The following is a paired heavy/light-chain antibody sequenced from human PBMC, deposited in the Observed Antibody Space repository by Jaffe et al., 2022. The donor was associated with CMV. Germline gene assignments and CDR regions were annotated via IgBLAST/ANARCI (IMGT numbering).Light chain of an antibody. Sequence: QPVLTQPPSASASLGASVTLTCTLSSGYSNYKVDWYQQRPGKGPRFVMRVGTGGIVGSKGDGIPDRFSVLGSGLNRYLTIKNIQEEDESDYHCGADHGSGSNFVWVFGGGTKLTVL. CDR1: SGYSNYK. CDR3: GADHGSGSNFVWV. V-gene: IGLV9-49*01. J-gene: IGLJ3*02. CDR2: VGTGGIVG.
Heavy chain of an antibody. CDR2: MNPNSGNT. CDR1: GYTFTSYD. V-gene: IGHV1-8*01. D-gene: IGHD3-3*01. Sequence: QVQLVQSGAEVKKPGASVKVSCKASGYTFTSYDINWVRQATGQGLEWMGWMNPNSGNTGYAQKFQGRVTMTRNTSISTAYMELSSLRSEDTAVYYCARKSDFWSGYGDYYGMDVWGQGTTVTVSS. J-gene: IGHJ6*02. CDR3: ARKSDFWSGYGDYYGMDV.